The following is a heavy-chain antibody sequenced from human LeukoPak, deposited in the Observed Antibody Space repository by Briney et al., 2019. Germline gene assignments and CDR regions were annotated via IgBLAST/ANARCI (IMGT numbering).Heavy chain of an antibody. V-gene: IGHV2-5*02. D-gene: IGHD5-18*01. CDR2: IYWDDDK. CDR1: GFSLSTSGVG. Sequence: KSGPTLVKPTQTLTLTCTFSGFSLSTSGVGVGWIRQPPGKALEWLALIYWDDDKRYSPSLKSRLTITKDASKNQVVLTMTNMDPVDTATYYCAHSPGPHTAMAHFDYWGQGTLVTVSS. J-gene: IGHJ4*02. CDR3: AHSPGPHTAMAHFDY.